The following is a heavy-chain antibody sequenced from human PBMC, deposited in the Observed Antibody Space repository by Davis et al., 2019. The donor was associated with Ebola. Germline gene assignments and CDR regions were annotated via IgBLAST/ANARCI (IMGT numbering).Heavy chain of an antibody. CDR2: IYYSESS. J-gene: IGHJ5*02. D-gene: IGHD6-13*01. V-gene: IGHV4-59*08. CDR3: ARRGTSSWYAGWFDP. CDR1: GGSISSSY. Sequence: MPSETLSLTCTVSGGSISSSYWSWIRQPPGKGLEWIGYIYYSESSNYNPSLKSRVTISVDTSKNQFSLKLSSVTAADTAMYYCARRGTSSWYAGWFDPWGQGTLVTVSS.